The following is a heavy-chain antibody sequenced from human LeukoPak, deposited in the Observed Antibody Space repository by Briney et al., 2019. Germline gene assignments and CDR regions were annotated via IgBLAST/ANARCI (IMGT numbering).Heavy chain of an antibody. CDR1: GFTFSSHW. D-gene: IGHD1-26*01. V-gene: IGHV3-74*01. J-gene: IGHJ4*02. Sequence: GGSLRLSCADSGFTFSSHWMHWVRQAPGKGLVWVSRIKYDASSTSYADSVKGRFTISRDNAKNTLYLQMNSLRAEDTAVYYCARGATYAYYQDYWGQGTLVTVSS. CDR2: IKYDASST. CDR3: ARGATYAYYQDY.